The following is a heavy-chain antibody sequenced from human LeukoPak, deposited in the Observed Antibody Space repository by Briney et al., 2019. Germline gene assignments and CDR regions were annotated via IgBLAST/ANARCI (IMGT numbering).Heavy chain of an antibody. D-gene: IGHD4-17*01. CDR1: GSTFSSYS. CDR2: ISSSSSTI. CDR3: ATDSTTVTTSDAFDI. J-gene: IGHJ3*02. V-gene: IGHV3-48*01. Sequence: GGSLRLSCAASGSTFSSYSMNWVRQAPGKGLEWVSYISSSSSTIYYADSVKGRFTISRDNAKNSLYLQMNSLRAEDTAVYYCATDSTTVTTSDAFDIWGQGTMVTVSS.